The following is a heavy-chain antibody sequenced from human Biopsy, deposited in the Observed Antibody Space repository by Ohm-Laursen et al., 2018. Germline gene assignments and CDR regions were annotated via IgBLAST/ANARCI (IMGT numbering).Heavy chain of an antibody. Sequence: PGTLSLTCTVSGDSISSYSWSWIRQPPGKGLEWIGYIYYSGSINYNPSLKGRVTISLDTSKNQFSLKLSSVTAADTAVYYCASMPAAIHEPNYSYYGMHVWGQGTTVTVSS. J-gene: IGHJ6*02. CDR3: ASMPAAIHEPNYSYYGMHV. CDR2: IYYSGSI. D-gene: IGHD2-2*02. CDR1: GDSISSYS. V-gene: IGHV4-59*08.